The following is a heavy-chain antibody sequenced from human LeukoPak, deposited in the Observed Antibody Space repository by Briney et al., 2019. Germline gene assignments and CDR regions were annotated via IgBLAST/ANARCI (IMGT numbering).Heavy chain of an antibody. CDR2: INPNSGGT. J-gene: IGHJ4*02. CDR3: ARGRGELHLRFDY. D-gene: IGHD1-26*01. V-gene: IGHV1-2*02. CDR1: GYTFTGYY. Sequence: ASVKVSCKASGYTFTGYYMHWVRQAPGQGLEWMGWINPNSGGTNYAQKFQGRVTMTRDTSISTAYMEPSRLRSDDTAVYYCARGRGELHLRFDYWGQGTLVTVSS.